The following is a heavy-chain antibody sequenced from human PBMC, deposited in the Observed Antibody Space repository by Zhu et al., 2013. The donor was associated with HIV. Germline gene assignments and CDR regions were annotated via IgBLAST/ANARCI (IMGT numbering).Heavy chain of an antibody. V-gene: IGHV1-69*06. CDR1: GGTFSSYA. D-gene: IGHD2-15*01. CDR3: ARYCSGGSCYSNAFDI. J-gene: IGHJ3*02. CDR2: IIPIFGTA. Sequence: QVQLVQSGAEVKKPGSSVKVSCKASGGTFSSYAISWVRQAPGQGLEWMGGIIPIFGTANYAQKFQGRVTITADKSTSTAYMELSSLRSEDTAVYYCARYCSGGSCYSNAFDIWGQGTMVTVSS.